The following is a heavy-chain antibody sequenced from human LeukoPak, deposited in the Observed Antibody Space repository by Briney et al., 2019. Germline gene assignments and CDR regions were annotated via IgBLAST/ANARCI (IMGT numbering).Heavy chain of an antibody. CDR2: FDPEDGET. CDR1: GGTFSSYA. Sequence: ASVKVSCKASGGTFSSYAINWVRQAPGKGLEWMGGFDPEDGETIYAQKFQGRVTMTEDTSTDTAYMELSSLRSEDTAVYYCATGDYGEHYFDYWGQGTLVTVSS. D-gene: IGHD4-17*01. CDR3: ATGDYGEHYFDY. V-gene: IGHV1-24*01. J-gene: IGHJ4*02.